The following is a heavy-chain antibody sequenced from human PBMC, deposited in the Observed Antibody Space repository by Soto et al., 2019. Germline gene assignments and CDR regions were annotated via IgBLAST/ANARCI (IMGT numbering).Heavy chain of an antibody. CDR2: ISAYNGNT. V-gene: IGHV1-18*01. CDR1: GYTFTSYG. Sequence: GASVKVSCKASGYTFTSYGISWVRQAPGQGLEWMGWISAYNGNTNYAQKLQGRVTMTTDTSTSTAYMELRSLRSDDTAVYYCARGLPWYSSGWSDFDYWGQGTLVTVSS. D-gene: IGHD6-19*01. J-gene: IGHJ4*02. CDR3: ARGLPWYSSGWSDFDY.